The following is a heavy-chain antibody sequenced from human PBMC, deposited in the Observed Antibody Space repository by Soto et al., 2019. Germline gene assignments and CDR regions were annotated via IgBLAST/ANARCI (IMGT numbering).Heavy chain of an antibody. D-gene: IGHD1-26*01. Sequence: EVQLVESGGDLVQPGGSLRLSCVASGFIFNSYSMNWVRQAPGKGLEWISYINSGSTSVFYADSVKGRFTISRDNAKNSLYLQMNSLIAEDTAVYYCASSASPDAYWGQGTLVTVSS. V-gene: IGHV3-48*01. CDR2: INSGSTSV. J-gene: IGHJ4*02. CDR3: ASSASPDAY. CDR1: GFIFNSYS.